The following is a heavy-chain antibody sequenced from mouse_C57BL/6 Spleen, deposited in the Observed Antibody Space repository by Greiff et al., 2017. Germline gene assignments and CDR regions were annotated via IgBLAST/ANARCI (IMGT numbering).Heavy chain of an antibody. V-gene: IGHV5-16*01. D-gene: IGHD2-2*01. CDR2: INYDGSST. Sequence: EVKLMESEGGLVQPGSSMKLSCTASGFTFSDYYMAWVRQVPEKGLEWVANINYDGSSTYYLDSLKSRFIISRDNAKNILYLQMSSLKSEDTATYYWAREGYGYHYFDYWGQGTTLTVSS. CDR3: AREGYGYHYFDY. CDR1: GFTFSDYY. J-gene: IGHJ2*01.